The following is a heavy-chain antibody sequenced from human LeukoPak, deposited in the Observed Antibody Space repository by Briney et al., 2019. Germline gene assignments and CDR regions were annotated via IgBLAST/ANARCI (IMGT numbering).Heavy chain of an antibody. CDR1: GGSISSGASD. Sequence: SETLSLTCTVSGGSISSGASDWGWIRQHPKRGLEWVGYINHSGSTYYNPSLGSRVTMSVDTSKNQFSLKLSSVTAADSAVYYCARAARQGFTMIVVPFFYFDLWGRGTLVTVSS. J-gene: IGHJ2*01. D-gene: IGHD3-22*01. CDR2: INHSGST. CDR3: ARAARQGFTMIVVPFFYFDL. V-gene: IGHV4-31*03.